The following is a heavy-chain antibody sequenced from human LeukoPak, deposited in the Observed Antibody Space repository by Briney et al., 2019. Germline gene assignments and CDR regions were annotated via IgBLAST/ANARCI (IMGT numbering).Heavy chain of an antibody. CDR2: ITGSGDRA. V-gene: IGHV3-23*01. Sequence: PGGSLRLSCVASGFSFSPLAMNWVRRAPGKGLDWVSGITGSGDRANYADSVKGRFTISRDNSKNTVYLQMNSLRVKDTAVYFCVKHSLITISPFDMWGQGTKVTVSS. CDR1: GFSFSPLA. D-gene: IGHD3-10*01. CDR3: VKHSLITISPFDM. J-gene: IGHJ3*02.